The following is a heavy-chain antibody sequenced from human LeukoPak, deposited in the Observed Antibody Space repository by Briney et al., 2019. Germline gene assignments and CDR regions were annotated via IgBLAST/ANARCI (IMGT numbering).Heavy chain of an antibody. J-gene: IGHJ5*02. D-gene: IGHD3-22*01. CDR3: ARGYYYDTTKLDL. Sequence: PGGSLRLSCAASGFTFSSYWIHWVRQAPGKGLVWVSRTDTDGSSTNYADSVKGRFTVSRDNAKNTLSLQMNSLRAEDTAVYYCARGYYYDTTKLDLWGQGTLVTVSS. CDR2: TDTDGSST. CDR1: GFTFSSYW. V-gene: IGHV3-74*01.